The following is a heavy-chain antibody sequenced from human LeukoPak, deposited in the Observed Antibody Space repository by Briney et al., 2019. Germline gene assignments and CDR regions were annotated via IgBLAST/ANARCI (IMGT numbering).Heavy chain of an antibody. CDR3: GRHYYGSGSAYYYGLDV. D-gene: IGHD3-10*01. Sequence: SETLSLTCSVSGASISSFYWTWIRQSPGKALEWIGYIYPSGSTSYNPSLKSRVTILVDTSKNQVSLKVRSVTAADTAMYYCGRHYYGSGSAYYYGLDVWGQGTTVIVSS. CDR1: GASISSFY. V-gene: IGHV4-59*08. CDR2: IYPSGST. J-gene: IGHJ6*02.